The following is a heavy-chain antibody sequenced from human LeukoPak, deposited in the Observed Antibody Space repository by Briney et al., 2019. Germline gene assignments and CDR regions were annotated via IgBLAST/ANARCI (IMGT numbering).Heavy chain of an antibody. CDR1: GFSFSNYW. J-gene: IGHJ4*02. V-gene: IGHV3-7*01. CDR3: ARGHYSPWDHCFDY. D-gene: IGHD5-18*01. CDR2: IKQDGSEE. Sequence: GGSLRLSCAASGFSFSNYWMNWVRQAPGKGLEWVANIKQDGSEEYYVDSLKGRFTISRDNARNSVYLQMNNLRADDTAVYYCARGHYSPWDHCFDYWGRGSLVTVSS.